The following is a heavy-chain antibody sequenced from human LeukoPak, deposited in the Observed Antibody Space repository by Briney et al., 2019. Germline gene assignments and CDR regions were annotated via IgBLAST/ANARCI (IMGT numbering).Heavy chain of an antibody. CDR1: GYTLSSYA. J-gene: IGHJ4*02. V-gene: IGHV1-3*01. CDR3: ARDVYSSSSIDVFDY. Sequence: GASVKVSCKASGYTLSSYAMHWVRQAPGQRLEWMGWINAGNGNTKYSQKFQGRVTITRDTSASTAYMELSSLRSEDTAVYYCARDVYSSSSIDVFDYWGQGTLVTVSS. D-gene: IGHD6-6*01. CDR2: INAGNGNT.